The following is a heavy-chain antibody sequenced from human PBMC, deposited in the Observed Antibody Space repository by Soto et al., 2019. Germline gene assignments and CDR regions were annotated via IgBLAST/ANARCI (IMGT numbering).Heavy chain of an antibody. CDR1: GFTFSSYA. J-gene: IGHJ4*02. CDR2: ASASGSGT. D-gene: IGHD2-21*01. Sequence: PGGSLRLSCAASGFTFSSYAMAWVRQAPGKGLEWVSSASASGSGTYYADSVKGRFTTSSDNSKNTLFLHMTNLRAGDTALYFCAKGRPGVAAAPDYWGQGTLVTVSS. V-gene: IGHV3-23*01. CDR3: AKGRPGVAAAPDY.